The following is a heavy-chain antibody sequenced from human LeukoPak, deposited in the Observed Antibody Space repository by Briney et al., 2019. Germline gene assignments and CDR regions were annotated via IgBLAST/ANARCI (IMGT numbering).Heavy chain of an antibody. CDR2: IKQDGSEK. CDR3: ARALSYYYDSSGYYSLGY. CDR1: GFTFSSYW. J-gene: IGHJ4*02. D-gene: IGHD3-22*01. V-gene: IGHV3-7*04. Sequence: GGSLRLSCAASGFTFSSYWMSWVRQAPGKGLEWVANIKQDGSEKYYVDSVKGRFTISRDNAKNSLYLQMNSLRAEDTAVYYCARALSYYYDSSGYYSLGYWGQGTLVTVSS.